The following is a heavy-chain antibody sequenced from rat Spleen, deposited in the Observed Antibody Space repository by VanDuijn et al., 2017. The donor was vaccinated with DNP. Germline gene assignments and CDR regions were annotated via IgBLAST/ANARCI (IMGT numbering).Heavy chain of an antibody. Sequence: EVQLVESGGGLVQPGRSLKVSCVASGFTFSRNAMAWVRQAPTKGLEWVAALSYDGSSTYYPDSVKGRFTISRDDAKSSLYLQMNSLKSEDTATYYWATGATEGCPYWGQGTLVSVSS. V-gene: IGHV5-29*01. CDR1: GFTFSRNA. D-gene: IGHD1-11*01. CDR2: LSYDGSST. J-gene: IGHJ3*01. CDR3: ATGATEGCPY.